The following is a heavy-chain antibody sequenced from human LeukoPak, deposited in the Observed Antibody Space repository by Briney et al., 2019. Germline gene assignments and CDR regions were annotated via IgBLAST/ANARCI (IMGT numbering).Heavy chain of an antibody. Sequence: GGSLRLSCTASGFTFNTYAMSWVRQAPGKGLEWVSTISYTGVTTYYADSVKGRFTISRDNSKDTLYLQMSSVRVDDTAVYYCARDRGRYYDSRGFYWGYYFDSWGQGILVTVST. CDR3: ARDRGRYYDSRGFYWGYYFDS. J-gene: IGHJ4*02. CDR1: GFTFNTYA. CDR2: ISYTGVTT. D-gene: IGHD3-22*01. V-gene: IGHV3-23*01.